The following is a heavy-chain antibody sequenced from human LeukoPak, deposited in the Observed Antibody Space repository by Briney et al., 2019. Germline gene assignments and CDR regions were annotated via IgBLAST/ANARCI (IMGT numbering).Heavy chain of an antibody. Sequence: PSETLSLTCAVYGGSFSGYYWSWIRQPPGKGLEWIGEINHSGSTNYIPALESRVTISVDTSKNQLSLKLSSVTAADTAVYYCARRRGPFYSGSGSSYYYMDVWGKGTTVTVSS. J-gene: IGHJ6*03. CDR3: ARRRGPFYSGSGSSYYYMDV. V-gene: IGHV4-34*01. CDR2: INHSGST. CDR1: GGSFSGYY. D-gene: IGHD3-10*01.